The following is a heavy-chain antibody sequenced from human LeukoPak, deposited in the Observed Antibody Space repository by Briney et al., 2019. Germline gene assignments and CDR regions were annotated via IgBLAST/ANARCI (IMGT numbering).Heavy chain of an antibody. J-gene: IGHJ4*02. D-gene: IGHD6-13*01. CDR3: ASDRAPYSNSWYYLDY. V-gene: IGHV3-30*03. CDR1: GFTFSSFG. Sequence: GRSLRLSCAASGFTFSSFGMHWVRQAPGKGLEWVAVISHDGSNKYYADSVKGRFTISRDNSKNTLYLQLNSLTAEDTAVYYCASDRAPYSNSWYYLDYWGQGTLVTVSS. CDR2: ISHDGSNK.